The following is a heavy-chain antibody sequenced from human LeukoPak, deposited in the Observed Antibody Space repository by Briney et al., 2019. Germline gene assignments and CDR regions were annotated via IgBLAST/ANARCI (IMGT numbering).Heavy chain of an antibody. CDR2: IWYDGSNK. CDR3: AREDDAEMAADAFDI. V-gene: IGHV3-33*01. Sequence: PGRSLRLSCAASGFTFSSYGMHWVRQAPGKGLEWVAVIWYDGSNKYYADSVKGRFTISRDNSKNTLYLQMNSLRAEDTAVYYCAREDDAEMAADAFDIWGQGTMVTVSS. CDR1: GFTFSSYG. J-gene: IGHJ3*02. D-gene: IGHD5-24*01.